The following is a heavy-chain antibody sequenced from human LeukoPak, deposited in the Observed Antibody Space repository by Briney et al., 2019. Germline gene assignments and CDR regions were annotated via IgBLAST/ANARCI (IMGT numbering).Heavy chain of an antibody. V-gene: IGHV3-23*01. D-gene: IGHD6-19*01. J-gene: IGHJ4*02. Sequence: GGSLRLSCAASGFTFSSYAMSWVRHAPWKGLEWVSAISGSGGSTYYADSVKGRFTISRDNSKNTLYLQMNSLRAEDTAVYYCAKAAYSSGWSFYGYWGQGTLVTVSS. CDR3: AKAAYSSGWSFYGY. CDR1: GFTFSSYA. CDR2: ISGSGGST.